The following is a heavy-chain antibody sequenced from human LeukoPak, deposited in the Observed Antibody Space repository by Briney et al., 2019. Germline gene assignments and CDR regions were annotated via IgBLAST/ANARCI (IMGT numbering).Heavy chain of an antibody. CDR2: ISGSGGST. J-gene: IGHJ5*02. CDR3: ARRDYDFWSGYDSNWFDP. Sequence: PGGSLRLSCAASGFTFSSYAMSWVRQAPGKGLEWVSAISGSGGSTSYAQKFQGRVTMTRDTSTSTVYMELSSLRSEDTAVYYCARRDYDFWSGYDSNWFDPWGQGTLVTVSS. CDR1: GFTFSSYA. D-gene: IGHD3-3*01. V-gene: IGHV3-23*01.